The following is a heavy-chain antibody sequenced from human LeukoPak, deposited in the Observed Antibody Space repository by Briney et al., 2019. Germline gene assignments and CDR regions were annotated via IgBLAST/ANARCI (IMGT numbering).Heavy chain of an antibody. Sequence: PGGSLRLSCAASGFSFSSSAMTWVRQAPGKGLEWVSAISGSGGSTYSADSVKGRFTISRDNSKNTLYLQMNSLRAEDTAIYYCAKDGPTYYYGSGTYPNAKNNWFDPWGQGNLVTVSS. J-gene: IGHJ5*02. CDR1: GFSFSSSA. CDR3: AKDGPTYYYGSGTYPNAKNNWFDP. D-gene: IGHD3-10*01. CDR2: ISGSGGST. V-gene: IGHV3-23*01.